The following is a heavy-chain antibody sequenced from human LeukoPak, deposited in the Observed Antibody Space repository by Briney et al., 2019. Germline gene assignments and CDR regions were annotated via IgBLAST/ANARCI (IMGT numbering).Heavy chain of an antibody. V-gene: IGHV3-53*01. Sequence: PGGSLRLSCAASGFTVSSNYMGSGRQAPGKGLGWVSVIYSGGSAYSTDSVKGRFTISRDNSKNTLYLQINRLRAECTPACYCARVYGRAFFDYWGQGTLVTVSS. D-gene: IGHD2/OR15-2a*01. CDR3: ARVYGRAFFDY. J-gene: IGHJ4*02. CDR1: GFTVSSNY. CDR2: IYSGGSA.